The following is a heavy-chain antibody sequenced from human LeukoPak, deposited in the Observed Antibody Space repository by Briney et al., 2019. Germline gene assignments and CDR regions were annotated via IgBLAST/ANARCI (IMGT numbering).Heavy chain of an antibody. Sequence: ASVKVSCKASGYTFTGYYIHWVRQAPGQGLEWMGWINPNSGGINYAQRFQGRVTMTRDTSISTVYMELSRLRSDDTAVYYCARLGHGDYGFDYWGQGTLVTVSS. J-gene: IGHJ4*02. CDR2: INPNSGGI. CDR3: ARLGHGDYGFDY. D-gene: IGHD4-17*01. CDR1: GYTFTGYY. V-gene: IGHV1-2*02.